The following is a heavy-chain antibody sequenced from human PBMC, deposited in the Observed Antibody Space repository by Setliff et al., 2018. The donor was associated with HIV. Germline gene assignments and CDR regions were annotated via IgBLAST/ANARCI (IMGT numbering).Heavy chain of an antibody. CDR3: ALANIVSTARWNH. J-gene: IGHJ4*02. CDR2: INYNNGDT. D-gene: IGHD1-1*01. V-gene: IGHV1-2*02. Sequence: ASVKVSCKTSGYIFSAYYVHWLRRAPGQGLEWVGWINYNNGDTKYAEKFEGRVTMTRDTSISTLYMDLNRLTSDDTAVYYCALANIVSTARWNHWGRGTLVTVSS. CDR1: GYIFSAYY.